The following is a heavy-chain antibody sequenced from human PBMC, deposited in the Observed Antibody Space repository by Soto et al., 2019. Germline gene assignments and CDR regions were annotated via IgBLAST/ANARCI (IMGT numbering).Heavy chain of an antibody. V-gene: IGHV3-21*01. J-gene: IGHJ6*02. Sequence: LRLSCAASGFTFSSYSMNWVRQAPGKGLEWVSSISSSSSYIYYADSVKGRFTISRDNAKNSLYLQMNSLRAEDTAVYYCARESITIFGVVTPYYYGMDVWGQGTTVTVSS. CDR3: ARESITIFGVVTPYYYGMDV. D-gene: IGHD3-3*01. CDR1: GFTFSSYS. CDR2: ISSSSSYI.